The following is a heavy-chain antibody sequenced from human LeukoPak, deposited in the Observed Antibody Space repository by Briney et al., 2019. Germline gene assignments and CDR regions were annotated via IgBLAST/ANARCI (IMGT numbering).Heavy chain of an antibody. CDR3: ARTVVRLQLRSWVPFDY. Sequence: GSLRLSCAASGFTFSSYSMNWVRQAPGKGLEWVSSISSSSSYIYYADSVKGRFTISRDNAKNSLYLQMNSLRAEDTAVYYCARTVVRLQLRSWVPFDYWGQGTLVTVSS. CDR1: GFTFSSYS. CDR2: ISSSSSYI. D-gene: IGHD5-24*01. J-gene: IGHJ4*02. V-gene: IGHV3-21*01.